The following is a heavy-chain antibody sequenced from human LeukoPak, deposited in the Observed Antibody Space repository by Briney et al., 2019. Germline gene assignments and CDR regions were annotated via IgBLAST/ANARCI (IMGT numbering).Heavy chain of an antibody. D-gene: IGHD6-19*01. J-gene: IGHJ6*02. CDR2: ISAYNGNT. CDR1: GYTFTSYG. V-gene: IGHV1-18*01. CDR3: ARDYQWLVPYGMDV. Sequence: ASVKVSCKASGYTFTSYGISWVRQAPGQGLEWMGWISAYNGNTNYAQKLQGRVTMTTDTSTSTAYMELRSLRSDDTAVYYCARDYQWLVPYGMDVWGQGTTVTVSS.